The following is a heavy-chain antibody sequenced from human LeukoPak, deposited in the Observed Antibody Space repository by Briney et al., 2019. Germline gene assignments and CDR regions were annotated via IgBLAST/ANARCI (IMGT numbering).Heavy chain of an antibody. J-gene: IGHJ6*04. CDR1: GFTFSSYG. V-gene: IGHV3-30*18. D-gene: IGHD3-10*01. CDR2: ISYDGSNK. CDR3: AKRGEDLNYYYYGMDV. Sequence: GGSLRLSCAASGFTFSSYGMHWVRQAPGKGLEWVAVISYDGSNKYYADSVKGRFTISRDNSKNTLYLQMNSLRAEDTAVYYCAKRGEDLNYYYYGMDVWGKGTTVTVSS.